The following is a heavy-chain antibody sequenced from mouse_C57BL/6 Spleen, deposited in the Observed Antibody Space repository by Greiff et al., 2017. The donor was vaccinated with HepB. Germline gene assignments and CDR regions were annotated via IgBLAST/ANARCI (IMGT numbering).Heavy chain of an antibody. D-gene: IGHD3-2*02. J-gene: IGHJ4*01. CDR1: GYSFTSYY. CDR3: ARGTAQAMGDAMDY. V-gene: IGHV1-66*01. Sequence: VQLQQSGPELVKPGASVKISCKASGYSFTSYYIHWVKQRPGQGLEWIGWIYPGSGNTKYNEKFKGKATLTADTSSSTAYMQLSSLTSEDSAVYYCARGTAQAMGDAMDYWGQGTSVTVSS. CDR2: IYPGSGNT.